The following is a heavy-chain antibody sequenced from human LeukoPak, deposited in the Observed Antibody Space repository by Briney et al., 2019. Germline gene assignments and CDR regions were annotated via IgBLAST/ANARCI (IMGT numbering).Heavy chain of an antibody. D-gene: IGHD2-15*01. J-gene: IGHJ6*02. CDR3: ARDLRGGRPYYYYGMDV. V-gene: IGHV4-59*12. CDR1: GGSISSYY. Sequence: SETLSLTCTVSGGSISSYYWSWIRQPPGKGLEWIGYICYSGSTNYNPSLKSRVTISVDTSKNQFSLKLSSVTAADTAVYYCARDLRGGRPYYYYGMDVWGQGTTVTVSS. CDR2: ICYSGST.